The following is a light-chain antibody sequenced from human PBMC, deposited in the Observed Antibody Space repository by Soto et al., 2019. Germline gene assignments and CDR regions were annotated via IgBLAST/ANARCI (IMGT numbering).Light chain of an antibody. Sequence: QPVLTQPPSVSGAPGQRVTISCTGSSSNIGAGYDVHWYQQLPGTAPKLLIYGNSNRPSGVPDRFSGSKSGTSASLAITGRQAEDEADDYCQSYDSSLSGSVFGGGTKLTVL. CDR2: GNS. CDR1: SSNIGAGYD. J-gene: IGLJ3*02. V-gene: IGLV1-40*01. CDR3: QSYDSSLSGSV.